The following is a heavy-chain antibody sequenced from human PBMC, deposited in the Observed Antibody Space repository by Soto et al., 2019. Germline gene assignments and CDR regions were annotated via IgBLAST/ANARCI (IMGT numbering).Heavy chain of an antibody. D-gene: IGHD6-13*01. CDR2: VNYSGTT. Sequence: SETLSLTCTVSGASFSPNYWAWIRQSPGKGLEWIADVNYSGTTNYNPSLKSRVTISVDTSKNQFFLKLSSVTAADTAVYYCAREVSSTSWYVDSWGQGTPVTVSS. J-gene: IGHJ4*02. CDR3: AREVSSTSWYVDS. V-gene: IGHV4-34*01. CDR1: GASFSPNY.